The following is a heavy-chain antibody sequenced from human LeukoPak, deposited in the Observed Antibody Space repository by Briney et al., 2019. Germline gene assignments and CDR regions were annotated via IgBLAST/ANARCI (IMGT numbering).Heavy chain of an antibody. D-gene: IGHD1-1*01. CDR2: IYHSGST. V-gene: IGHV4-38-2*02. CDR3: ARGEGYNWNGDWFDP. CDR1: VYSISSGYY. Sequence: KPSETLSLTCTVSVYSISSGYYWGWIRQPPGKGLEWIGSIYHSGSTYYNPSLKSRVTISVDTSKNQFTLKLRSVTAADTAVYYCARGEGYNWNGDWFDPWGQGTLVTVSS. J-gene: IGHJ5*02.